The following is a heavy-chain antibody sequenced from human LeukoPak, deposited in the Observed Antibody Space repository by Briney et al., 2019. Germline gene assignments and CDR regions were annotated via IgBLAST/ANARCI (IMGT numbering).Heavy chain of an antibody. CDR3: ARSPSGPNPFDP. Sequence: SETLSLTCTVSGGSVSGTGYFWGWIRQPPGKGLEWIGSIYYRGSTYYNPSLKSRVTISVDTSKNQFSLRLMSVTSADTAVYYCARSPSGPNPFDPWGQGTLVTVSS. CDR2: IYYRGST. V-gene: IGHV4-39*01. J-gene: IGHJ5*02. CDR1: GGSVSGTGYF.